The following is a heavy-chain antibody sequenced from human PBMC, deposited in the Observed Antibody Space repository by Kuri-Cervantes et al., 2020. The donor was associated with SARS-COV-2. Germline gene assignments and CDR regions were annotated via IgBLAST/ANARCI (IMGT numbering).Heavy chain of an antibody. CDR3: ASRRGFLAYNDAFDI. Sequence: ASVKVSCKASGYTFTDYYIHWVRQAPGQGLEWMGWMNPNSGNTGYAQKFQGRVTITRNTSISTAYMELSSLRSEDTAVYYCASRRGFLAYNDAFDIWGQGTMVTVSS. CDR2: MNPNSGNT. J-gene: IGHJ3*02. V-gene: IGHV1-8*03. D-gene: IGHD3-3*01. CDR1: GYTFTDYY.